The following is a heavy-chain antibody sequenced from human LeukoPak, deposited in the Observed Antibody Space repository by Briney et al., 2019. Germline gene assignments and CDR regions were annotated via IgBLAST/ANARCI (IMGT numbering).Heavy chain of an antibody. Sequence: GGFLRLSCAASGFTFSDYYMSWIRQAPGKGLEWVSYISSSGRTIYYADSVKGRFTISRDNAKNSLYLQMNSLRAEDTAVYYCARDRTITSYYYYMDVWGKGTTVTVSS. V-gene: IGHV3-11*01. J-gene: IGHJ6*03. CDR2: ISSSGRTI. CDR3: ARDRTITSYYYYMDV. CDR1: GFTFSDYY. D-gene: IGHD3-10*01.